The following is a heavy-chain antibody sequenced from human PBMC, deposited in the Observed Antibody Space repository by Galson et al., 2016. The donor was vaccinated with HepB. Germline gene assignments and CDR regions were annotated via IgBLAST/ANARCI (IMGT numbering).Heavy chain of an antibody. V-gene: IGHV1-18*01. Sequence: SVKVSCKASGYSFTSFGLSWVRQAPGQGLEWMGWISPQNGNTDYAQNFQGRVTMTTDPSTSTAYLELGSLRSDDTAGYYFARDPSYDIWTPYYRAGGYGFDIGGQGTMVSVSS. D-gene: IGHD3-9*01. CDR3: ARDPSYDIWTPYYRAGGYGFDI. CDR1: GYSFTSFG. CDR2: ISPQNGNT. J-gene: IGHJ3*02.